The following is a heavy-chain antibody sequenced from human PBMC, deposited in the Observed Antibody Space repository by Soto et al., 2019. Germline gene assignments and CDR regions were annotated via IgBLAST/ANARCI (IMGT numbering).Heavy chain of an antibody. CDR2: IYHSGST. CDR3: ARDGGYYDSSGYRRNAFDI. V-gene: IGHV4-4*02. Sequence: PSETLSLTCAVSGGSISSSNWWSWVRQPPGKGLEWIGEIYHSGSTNYNPSLKSRVTISVDKSKNQFSLKLSSVTAADTAVYYCARDGGYYDSSGYRRNAFDIWGQGTMVTVS. D-gene: IGHD3-22*01. CDR1: GGSISSSNW. J-gene: IGHJ3*02.